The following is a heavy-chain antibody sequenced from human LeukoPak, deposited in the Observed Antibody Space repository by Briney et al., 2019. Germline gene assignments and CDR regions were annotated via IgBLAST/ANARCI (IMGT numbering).Heavy chain of an antibody. V-gene: IGHV1-69*13. CDR1: GGTFSSYA. J-gene: IGHJ4*02. Sequence: SVKVSCKASGGTFSSYAISWVRQAPGQGLEWMGGIISIFGTANYAQKFQGRVTITADESTSTAYMELSSLRSEGTAVYYCAREGVTVTGNFDYWGQGTLVTVSS. CDR2: IISIFGTA. CDR3: AREGVTVTGNFDY. D-gene: IGHD4-17*01.